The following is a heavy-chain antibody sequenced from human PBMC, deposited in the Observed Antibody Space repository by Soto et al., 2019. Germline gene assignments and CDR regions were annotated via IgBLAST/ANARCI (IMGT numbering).Heavy chain of an antibody. V-gene: IGHV3-23*01. Sequence: PGGSLRLSCAASGFTFSSYAMSWVRQAPGKGLEWVSAISGSGGSTYYADSVKGRFTISRDNSKNTLYLQMNSLRAEDTAVYYCAKTSAGYCSSTSCYRGHWGYYYYGMDVWGQGTTVTV. CDR1: GFTFSSYA. CDR2: ISGSGGST. D-gene: IGHD2-2*02. CDR3: AKTSAGYCSSTSCYRGHWGYYYYGMDV. J-gene: IGHJ6*02.